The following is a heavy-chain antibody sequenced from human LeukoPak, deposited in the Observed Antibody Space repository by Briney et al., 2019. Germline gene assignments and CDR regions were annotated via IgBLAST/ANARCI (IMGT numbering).Heavy chain of an antibody. Sequence: TGGSLRLSCAASGFTFDDYTMHWVRQAPGKGLEWVSLISGNGGNTYYADSVKGRFTISRDNSKNSLYLQMNSLRTEDTALYYCAKPRSDAFDIWGQGTMVTVSS. CDR2: ISGNGGNT. J-gene: IGHJ3*02. CDR3: AKPRSDAFDI. V-gene: IGHV3-43*02. CDR1: GFTFDDYT.